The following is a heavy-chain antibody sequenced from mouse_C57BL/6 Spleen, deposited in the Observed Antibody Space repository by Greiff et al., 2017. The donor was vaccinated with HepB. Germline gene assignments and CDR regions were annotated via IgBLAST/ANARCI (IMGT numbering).Heavy chain of an antibody. V-gene: IGHV1-53*01. Sequence: QVQLQQPGTELVKPGASVKLSCKASGYTFTSYWMHWVKQRPGQGLEWIGNINPSNGGTNYNEKFKSKATLTVDKSSSTAYMQLSSLTSEDSAVYYCAREGSMVARADYCDYWGQGTTLTVSS. CDR3: AREGSMVARADYCDY. CDR1: GYTFTSYW. D-gene: IGHD2-2*01. CDR2: INPSNGGT. J-gene: IGHJ2*01.